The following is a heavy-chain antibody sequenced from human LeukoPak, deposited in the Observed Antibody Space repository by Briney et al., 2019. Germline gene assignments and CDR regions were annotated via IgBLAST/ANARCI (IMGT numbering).Heavy chain of an antibody. J-gene: IGHJ4*02. D-gene: IGHD2-2*01. V-gene: IGHV3-23*01. Sequence: GRSLRLSCAASGFTFDDYAMHWVRQAPGKGLEWVSAISGSGGSTYYADSVKGRFTISRDNSKNTLYLQMNSLRAEDTAVYYCAKDYIVVVPAAPSVYFDYWGQGTLVTVSS. CDR3: AKDYIVVVPAAPSVYFDY. CDR2: ISGSGGST. CDR1: GFTFDDYA.